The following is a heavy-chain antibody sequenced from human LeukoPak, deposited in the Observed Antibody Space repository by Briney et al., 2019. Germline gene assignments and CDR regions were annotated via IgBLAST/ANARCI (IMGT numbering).Heavy chain of an antibody. Sequence: ASVKVSCKASGGTFSSYAISWVRQAPGQRLEWMGGIIPIFGTANYAQKFPGRVTITADESTSTAYMEPSSLRSEDTAVYYCARVMASSGYYYFDYWGQGTLVTVSS. D-gene: IGHD3-22*01. J-gene: IGHJ4*02. V-gene: IGHV1-69*13. CDR1: GGTFSSYA. CDR3: ARVMASSGYYYFDY. CDR2: IIPIFGTA.